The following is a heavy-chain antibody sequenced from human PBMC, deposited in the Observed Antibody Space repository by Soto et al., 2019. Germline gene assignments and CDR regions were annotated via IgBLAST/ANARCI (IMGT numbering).Heavy chain of an antibody. CDR2: ICYSGST. V-gene: IGHV4-59*01. D-gene: IGHD4-4*01. Sequence: PSETLSLTCTVSGGSISGDCWSWIRQPPGRGLEYIGYICYSGSTNYNPSLKTRVTISIDTSQSQLSLRLSSVTAADTAVYYCARRRWGNYHQFSYDYMDVWAKGTTVT. J-gene: IGHJ6*03. CDR3: ARRRWGNYHQFSYDYMDV. CDR1: GGSISGDC.